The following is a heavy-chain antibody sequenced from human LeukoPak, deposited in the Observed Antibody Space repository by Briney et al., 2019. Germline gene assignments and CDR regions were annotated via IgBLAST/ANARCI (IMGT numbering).Heavy chain of an antibody. CDR2: ISFDRSNK. Sequence: GGSPTLSCAASGFTFSSYPMHWVRQAPGKGLEWVAVISFDRSNKYYADSVKGRFTISRDNSKNTLYLQMNSLRAEDTAVYYCARGKQWLALDPSFDYWGQGPLVTVSS. CDR1: GFTFSSYP. J-gene: IGHJ4*02. CDR3: ARGKQWLALDPSFDY. V-gene: IGHV3-30*04. D-gene: IGHD6-19*01.